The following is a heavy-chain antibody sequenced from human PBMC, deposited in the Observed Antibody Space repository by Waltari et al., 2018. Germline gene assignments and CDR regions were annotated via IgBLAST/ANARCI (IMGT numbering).Heavy chain of an antibody. CDR2: IRCEETSI. CDR3: ARLAPRTYRSPVPGRHYYYGMDV. D-gene: IGHD3-10*01. CDR1: GFRFSNYW. Sequence: EEQLLESGGGLVQPGDSLRLSCAGSGFRFSNYWMNWVRQAPGKGLVWVGRIRCEETSIRYADSGKGRFTISRDNANNTVYLQMKRLRVEDTAVYYCARLAPRTYRSPVPGRHYYYGMDVWGQGTTVTVSS. J-gene: IGHJ6*02. V-gene: IGHV3-74*01.